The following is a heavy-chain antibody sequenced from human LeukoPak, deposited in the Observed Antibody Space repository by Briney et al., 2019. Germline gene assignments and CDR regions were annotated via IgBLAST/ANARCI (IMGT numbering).Heavy chain of an antibody. CDR3: ARDYKYAFDY. CDR2: IGIDSGNT. CDR1: GFTFSDYS. J-gene: IGHJ4*02. V-gene: IGHV3-48*01. D-gene: IGHD5-24*01. Sequence: GGSLRLSCAASGFTFSDYSMNWVRQAPGKGLEWISYIGIDSGNTNYADSVKGRFTISADKAKNSLYLQMNSLRVEDSAVYYCARDYKYAFDYWGQGTLVTVSS.